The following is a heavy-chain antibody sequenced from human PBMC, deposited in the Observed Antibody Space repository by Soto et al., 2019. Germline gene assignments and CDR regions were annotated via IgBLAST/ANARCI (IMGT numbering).Heavy chain of an antibody. Sequence: PGGSLRLSCAASGFTFSSYAMSWVRQAPGKGLEWVSAISGSGGSTYYADSVKGRFTISRDNSKNTLYLQMNSLRAEDTAVYYCAITQTYYDFWSGYYTGTPYEFDYWGQGTLVTVSS. CDR3: AITQTYYDFWSGYYTGTPYEFDY. V-gene: IGHV3-23*01. J-gene: IGHJ4*02. D-gene: IGHD3-3*01. CDR1: GFTFSSYA. CDR2: ISGSGGST.